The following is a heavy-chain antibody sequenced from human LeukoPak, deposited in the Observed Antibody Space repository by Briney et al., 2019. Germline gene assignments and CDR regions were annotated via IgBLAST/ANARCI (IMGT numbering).Heavy chain of an antibody. CDR1: GFTFSDYN. Sequence: GGSLRLSCAASGFTFSDYNMSWIRQAPGKGLEWVSYISSSGSTIYYADSVKGRFTISRDNAKNSLYLQMNSLRAEDTAVYYCASSTIFGVVIDYWGQGTLVTVSS. CDR3: ASSTIFGVVIDY. D-gene: IGHD3-3*01. J-gene: IGHJ4*02. V-gene: IGHV3-11*04. CDR2: ISSSGSTI.